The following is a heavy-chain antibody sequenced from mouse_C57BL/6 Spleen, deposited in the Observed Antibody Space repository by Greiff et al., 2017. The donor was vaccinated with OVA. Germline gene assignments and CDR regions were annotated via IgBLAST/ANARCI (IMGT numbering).Heavy chain of an antibody. CDR2: INPYNGDT. V-gene: IGHV1-20*01. D-gene: IGHD4-1*01. J-gene: IGHJ2*01. CDR3: ARGGTGTSLFDY. CDR1: GYSFTGYF. Sequence: EVQLQQSGPELVKPGASVKISCKASGYSFTGYFMNWVMQSHGKSLEWIGRINPYNGDTFYNQKFKGKATLTVDKSSSTAHRELRSLTSEDSAVYYCARGGTGTSLFDYWGQGTTLTVSS.